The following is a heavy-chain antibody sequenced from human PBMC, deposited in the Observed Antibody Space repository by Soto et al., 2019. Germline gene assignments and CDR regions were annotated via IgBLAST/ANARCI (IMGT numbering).Heavy chain of an antibody. CDR1: GYTFTSYY. CDR3: ATRRDGYKTYYYYGMDV. Sequence: GASVKVSCKASGYTFTSYYMHWVRQAPGQGLEWMGIINPSGGSTSYAQKFQGRVTMTRDTSTSTVYMELSSLRSEDTAVYYCATRRDGYKTYYYYGMDVWGQGTTVTVSS. CDR2: INPSGGST. D-gene: IGHD5-12*01. J-gene: IGHJ6*02. V-gene: IGHV1-46*01.